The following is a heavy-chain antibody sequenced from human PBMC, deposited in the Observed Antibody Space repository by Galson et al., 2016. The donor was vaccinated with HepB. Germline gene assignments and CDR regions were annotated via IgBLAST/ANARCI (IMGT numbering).Heavy chain of an antibody. CDR1: GFTFSSYA. CDR3: EGTRSIRLAYCGGDCWLY. CDR2: ISGSGGGT. Sequence: SLRLSCAASGFTFSSYAMSWVRQAPGKGLEWVSAISGSGGGTYYADSVKGRFTISRDNSKNTLYLQMNSLRAEDTAVYYCEGTRSIRLAYCGGDCWLYWGQGTLVTVSS. D-gene: IGHD2-21*02. J-gene: IGHJ4*02. V-gene: IGHV3-23*01.